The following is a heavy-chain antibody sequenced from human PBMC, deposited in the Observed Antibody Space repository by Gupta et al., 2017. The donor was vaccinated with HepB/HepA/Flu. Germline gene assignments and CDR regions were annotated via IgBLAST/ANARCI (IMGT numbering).Heavy chain of an antibody. Sequence: EVQLVQSGAEVKKPGESLKISCKGSGYSFTSYWIGWVRQMPGKGLEWMVIIYPGDSDTRYSPSFQGQVTISADKSISTAYLQWSSLKASDTAMYYCARPQYYDSSGYPALQHWGQGTLVTVSS. J-gene: IGHJ1*01. CDR2: IYPGDSDT. CDR1: GYSFTSYW. CDR3: ARPQYYDSSGYPALQH. V-gene: IGHV5-51*01. D-gene: IGHD3-22*01.